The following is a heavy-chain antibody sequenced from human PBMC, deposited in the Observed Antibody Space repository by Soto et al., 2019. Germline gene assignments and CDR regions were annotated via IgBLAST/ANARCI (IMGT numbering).Heavy chain of an antibody. Sequence: WGSLRLSCAASGFTFINYWIIWFRHSPFKRLEWVANIKEDGSEKYYVDSVKGRFTISRDNAKNSLFLQMNSLRAEDTAVYYCATDLYQLPTMKYYYYGMDVWGQGTTVTVSS. CDR1: GFTFINYW. CDR3: ATDLYQLPTMKYYYYGMDV. D-gene: IGHD2-2*01. V-gene: IGHV3-7*03. J-gene: IGHJ6*02. CDR2: IKEDGSEK.